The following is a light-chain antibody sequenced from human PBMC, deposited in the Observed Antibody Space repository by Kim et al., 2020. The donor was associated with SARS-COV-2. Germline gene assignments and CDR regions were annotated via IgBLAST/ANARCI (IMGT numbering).Light chain of an antibody. Sequence: QSALTQPRSVSGSPGQSVTISCTGTSGDVGGYKYVSWYQQHPGKAPKLMIYDVNKRPSGVPARFSGSKSGNTASLTISGLQADDEADYYCSSYAGWQTWVFGGGTKLTVL. CDR1: SGDVGGYKY. J-gene: IGLJ3*02. CDR3: SSYAGWQTWV. CDR2: DVN. V-gene: IGLV2-11*01.